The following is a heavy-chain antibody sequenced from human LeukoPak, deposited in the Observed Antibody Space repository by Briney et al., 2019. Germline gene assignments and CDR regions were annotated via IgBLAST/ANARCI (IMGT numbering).Heavy chain of an antibody. J-gene: IGHJ4*02. V-gene: IGHV1-69*04. CDR3: ARVGSSYSSSWYGRARVPPELFDY. CDR2: IIPILGIA. CDR1: GGTFSSYA. D-gene: IGHD6-13*01. Sequence: PGKVSCKASGGTFSSYAISWVRQAPGQGLEWMGRIIPILGIANYAQKFQGRVTITADKSTSTAYMELSSLRSEDTAVYYCARVGSSYSSSWYGRARVPPELFDYWGQGTLVTVSS.